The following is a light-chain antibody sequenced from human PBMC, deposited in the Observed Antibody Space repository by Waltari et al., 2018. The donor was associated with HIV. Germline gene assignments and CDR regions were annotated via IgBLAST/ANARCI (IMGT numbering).Light chain of an antibody. J-gene: IGLJ2*01. CDR3: AAWDDSLL. Sequence: QSVLTQPPSASGTPGQRVTISCSGSSSNIGSKYVYWYQQLPGTAPKLLIYRNKQRPSGVPDRFSCSKSGTSASLAISGLRSEDEADYYCAAWDDSLLFGGGTKLTVL. CDR1: SSNIGSKY. V-gene: IGLV1-47*01. CDR2: RNK.